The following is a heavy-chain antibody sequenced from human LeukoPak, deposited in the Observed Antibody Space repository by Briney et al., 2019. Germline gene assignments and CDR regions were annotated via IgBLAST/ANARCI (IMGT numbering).Heavy chain of an antibody. V-gene: IGHV7-4-1*02. CDR2: INTNTGNP. CDR1: GYTFTSYA. J-gene: IGHJ6*02. Sequence: ASVKVSCKASGYTFTSYAMNWVRQAPGQGLEWMGWINTNTGNPTYAQGFTGRFVFSLDTSVSTAYLQISSLKAEDTAVYYCARVRFLEWFSRYYYYYGMDVWGQGTTVTVSS. CDR3: ARVRFLEWFSRYYYYYGMDV. D-gene: IGHD3-3*01.